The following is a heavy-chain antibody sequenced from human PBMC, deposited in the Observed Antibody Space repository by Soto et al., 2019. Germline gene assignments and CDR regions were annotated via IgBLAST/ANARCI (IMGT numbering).Heavy chain of an antibody. J-gene: IGHJ4*02. CDR3: ARPATGYAWYDY. CDR2: ISSGGSNI. Sequence: QVKLVESGGGLVKPGGSLRLSCAASGFTFSDYYMSWIRQAPGKGLEWVSYISSGGSNIYYADSVKGRFTISRDNAKNSLYLQMNSLRADDTAVYYCARPATGYAWYDYWGQGTLVTVSS. V-gene: IGHV3-11*01. CDR1: GFTFSDYY. D-gene: IGHD3-16*01.